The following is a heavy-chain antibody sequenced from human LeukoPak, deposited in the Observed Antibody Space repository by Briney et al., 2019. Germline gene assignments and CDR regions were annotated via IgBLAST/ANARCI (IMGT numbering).Heavy chain of an antibody. D-gene: IGHD3-10*01. J-gene: IGHJ4*02. V-gene: IGHV1-18*01. CDR3: ARVVGYYGSGRLDY. Sequence: ASVKVSCKTSGYTFTDYGITWVRQAPGQGLEWMGWISAYNGNTNYAQKLQGRVTMTTDTSTSTAYMELRSLRSDDTAVYYCARVVGYYGSGRLDYWGQGTLVTVSS. CDR2: ISAYNGNT. CDR1: GYTFTDYG.